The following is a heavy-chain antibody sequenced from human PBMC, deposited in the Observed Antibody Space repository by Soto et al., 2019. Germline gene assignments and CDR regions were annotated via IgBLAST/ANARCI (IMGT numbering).Heavy chain of an antibody. V-gene: IGHV3-30*18. D-gene: IGHD2-21*01. CDR1: GFTFSSYG. Sequence: GGSLRLSCAASGFTFSSYGMHWVRQAPGKGLEWVAVISYDGSNKYYADSVKGRFTISRDNSKNTLYLQMNSLRAEDTAVYYCAKDVGVPYYFHYWGQGTLVTVSS. CDR3: AKDVGVPYYFHY. J-gene: IGHJ4*02. CDR2: ISYDGSNK.